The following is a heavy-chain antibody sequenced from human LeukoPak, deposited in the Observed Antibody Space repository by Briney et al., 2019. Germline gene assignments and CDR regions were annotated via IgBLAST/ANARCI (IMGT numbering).Heavy chain of an antibody. CDR3: ARETYYYDSSGYPSGFDP. V-gene: IGHV3-30*01. Sequence: GGSLRLSCAASGFTFSSYAMHWVRQAPGKGLEWVAVISYDGSNKYYADSVKGRFTISRDNPKNTLYLQMNSLRAEDTAVYYCARETYYYDSSGYPSGFDPWGQGTLVTVSS. D-gene: IGHD3-22*01. CDR1: GFTFSSYA. CDR2: ISYDGSNK. J-gene: IGHJ5*02.